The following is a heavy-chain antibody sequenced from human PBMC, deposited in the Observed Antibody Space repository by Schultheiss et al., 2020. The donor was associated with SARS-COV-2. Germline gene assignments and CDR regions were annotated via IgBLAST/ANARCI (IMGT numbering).Heavy chain of an antibody. CDR2: INHSGTT. CDR3: ARDYYDSSGYYFYGMDV. Sequence: SETLSLTCAVSGGSFSAYYWTWIRQSPGKGLEWIGEINHSGTTNYNPSLKSRVTISVDTSKNQFSLKLSSVTAADTAVYYCARDYYDSSGYYFYGMDVWGQGTTVTVSS. D-gene: IGHD3-22*01. V-gene: IGHV4-34*09. CDR1: GGSFSAYY. J-gene: IGHJ6*02.